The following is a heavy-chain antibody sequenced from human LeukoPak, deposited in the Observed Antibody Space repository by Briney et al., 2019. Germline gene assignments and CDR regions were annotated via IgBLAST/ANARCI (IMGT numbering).Heavy chain of an antibody. CDR2: IYSGGST. D-gene: IGHD2/OR15-2a*01. CDR1: GFTVSSNY. CDR3: ARVTFVVSYMDV. Sequence: GGSLRLSCAASGFTVSSNYMSWVRQAPGKGLEWVSVIYSGGSTYYADSVKGRFTISRDNSENTLYLQMNSLRAEDTAVYYCARVTFVVSYMDVWGKGTTVTVSS. J-gene: IGHJ6*03. V-gene: IGHV3-66*02.